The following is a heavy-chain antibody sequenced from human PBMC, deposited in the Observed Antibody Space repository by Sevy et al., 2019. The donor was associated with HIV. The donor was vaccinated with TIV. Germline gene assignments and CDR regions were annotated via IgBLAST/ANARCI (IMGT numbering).Heavy chain of an antibody. Sequence: GESLKISCAASGFTFSNFGMSWVRQAPGKGLEWVSTISGSGGTTYDADSVKGRFTISRDNSKKTLYLQMNSLRAEDTALYYCAKGDTSTRYYYYGMDVWGQWTAVTVSS. CDR3: AKGDTSTRYYYYGMDV. D-gene: IGHD2-2*01. J-gene: IGHJ6*02. CDR2: ISGSGGTT. V-gene: IGHV3-23*01. CDR1: GFTFSNFG.